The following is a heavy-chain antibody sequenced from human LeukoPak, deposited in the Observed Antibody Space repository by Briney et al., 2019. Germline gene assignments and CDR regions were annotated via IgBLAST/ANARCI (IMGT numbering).Heavy chain of an antibody. J-gene: IGHJ3*01. Sequence: SGGSLRLSCAASGFIFSDYYMNWIRQAPGKGLEWVSFITSSGSTIHYADSVKGRFTISRDNAKNSLYLQMNSLRAEDTAAYYCAKARGYGSGSPYDAFDVWGQGTMVTVSS. CDR2: ITSSGSTI. CDR3: AKARGYGSGSPYDAFDV. V-gene: IGHV3-11*01. D-gene: IGHD3-10*01. CDR1: GFIFSDYY.